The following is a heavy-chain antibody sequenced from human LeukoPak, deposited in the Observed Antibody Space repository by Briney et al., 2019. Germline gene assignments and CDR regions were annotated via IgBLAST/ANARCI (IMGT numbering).Heavy chain of an antibody. CDR1: GFSLSTYE. CDR2: INSGGNTQ. V-gene: IGHV3-48*03. CDR3: ARDIVNGPFVISLES. D-gene: IGHD2-21*01. J-gene: IGHJ4*02. Sequence: PGGSLRLSCAASGFSLSTYEMNWIRQVPGKGLEWVSHINSGGNTQYYADSVRGRFTMSRGNAKNSLDLQMNSLRAEDTAVYYCARDIVNGPFVISLESWGQGALVTVSS.